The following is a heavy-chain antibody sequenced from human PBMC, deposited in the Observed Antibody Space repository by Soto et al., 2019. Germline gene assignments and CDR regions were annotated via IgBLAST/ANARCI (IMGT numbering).Heavy chain of an antibody. CDR3: ARQGYGSGSYRAYYYYGMDV. CDR2: IYYSGST. V-gene: IGHV4-39*01. D-gene: IGHD3-10*01. Sequence: PSETLSLTCTVSGGSISSSSYYWGWIRQPPGKGLEWIGSIYYSGSTYYNPSLKSRVTISVGTSKNQFSLKLSSVTAADTAVYYCARQGYGSGSYRAYYYYGMDVWGQGTTVTVSS. J-gene: IGHJ6*02. CDR1: GGSISSSSYY.